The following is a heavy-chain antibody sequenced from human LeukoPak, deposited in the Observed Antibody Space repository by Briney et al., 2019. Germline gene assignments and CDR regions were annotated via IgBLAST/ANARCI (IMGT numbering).Heavy chain of an antibody. J-gene: IGHJ5*02. Sequence: GASVKVSCKASGYTFTSYGISWVRQAPGQGLEWMGWISAYNGNTNYAQKLQGRVTMTTDTSTSTAYMELRSLRSGDTAVYYCASTLGYCSGGSCSWFDPWGQGTLVTVSS. V-gene: IGHV1-18*01. CDR3: ASTLGYCSGGSCSWFDP. CDR2: ISAYNGNT. CDR1: GYTFTSYG. D-gene: IGHD2-15*01.